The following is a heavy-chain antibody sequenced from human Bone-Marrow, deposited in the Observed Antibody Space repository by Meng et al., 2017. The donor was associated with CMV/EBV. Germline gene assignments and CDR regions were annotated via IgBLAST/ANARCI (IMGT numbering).Heavy chain of an antibody. CDR1: GGSFSGYY. J-gene: IGHJ5*02. Sequence: SESLSLTCPVYGGSFSGYYWSWIRQPPGKGLEWIGEINHSGSTNYNPDPKGRVTISVDTSKNQFSLKLRSVTAADTAVYYCAGGDHYSGDRFDPWGQGTLVTVSS. V-gene: IGHV4-34*01. D-gene: IGHD3-10*01. CDR3: AGGDHYSGDRFDP. CDR2: INHSGST.